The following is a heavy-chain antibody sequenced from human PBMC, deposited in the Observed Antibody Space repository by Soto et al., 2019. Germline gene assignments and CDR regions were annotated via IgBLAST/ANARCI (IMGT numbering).Heavy chain of an antibody. J-gene: IGHJ5*02. Sequence: PGESLKISCKGSGYSFTSYWIGWVRQMPGKGLEWMGIIYPGDSDTRYSPSFQGQVTISADKSISTAYLQWSSLKASDTAMYYCARQIPAVPQNDNWFDPWGQGTLVTVSS. D-gene: IGHD2-21*01. CDR3: ARQIPAVPQNDNWFDP. CDR2: IYPGDSDT. CDR1: GYSFTSYW. V-gene: IGHV5-51*01.